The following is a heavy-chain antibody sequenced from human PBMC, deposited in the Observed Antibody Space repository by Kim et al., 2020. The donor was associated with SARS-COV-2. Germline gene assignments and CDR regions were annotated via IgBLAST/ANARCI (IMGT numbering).Heavy chain of an antibody. J-gene: IGHJ3*02. CDR3: ARGRARGYYYDSSGYYGRNAFDI. V-gene: IGHV4-34*01. Sequence: SETLSLTCAVYCGSFSGYYWSWIRQPPGKGLEWIGEINHSGSTNYNPSLKSRVTISVDTSKNQFSLKLSSVTAADTAVYYCARGRARGYYYDSSGYYGRNAFDIWGQGTMVTVSS. D-gene: IGHD3-22*01. CDR2: INHSGST. CDR1: CGSFSGYY.